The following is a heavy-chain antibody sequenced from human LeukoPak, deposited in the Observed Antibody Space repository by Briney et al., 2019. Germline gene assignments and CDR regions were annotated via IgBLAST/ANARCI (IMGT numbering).Heavy chain of an antibody. Sequence: SENPFPNLTGSGCSISKYQRSLIPPPPRKGLEWIGYIYYSGSTNYNPSLKSRVTISVDTSKNQFSLKLSSVTAADTAVYYCARKTDVWGQGTTVTVSS. V-gene: IGHV4-59*01. CDR2: IYYSGST. J-gene: IGHJ6*02. CDR3: ARKTDV. CDR1: GCSISKYQ.